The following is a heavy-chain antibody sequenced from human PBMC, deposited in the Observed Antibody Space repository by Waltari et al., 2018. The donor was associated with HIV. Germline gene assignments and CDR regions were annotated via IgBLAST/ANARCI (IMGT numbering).Heavy chain of an antibody. CDR3: ARGGSYGGYYFDY. D-gene: IGHD4-17*01. CDR2: IYTSGST. CDR1: GGSISSGSYY. J-gene: IGHJ4*02. Sequence: QVQLQESGPGLVKPSQTLSLTCTVSGGSISSGSYYWSWIRQPAGKGLEWIGRIYTSGSTNYNPSLKSRFTISVDTSKNQFSLKLSSVTAADTAVYYCARGGSYGGYYFDYWGQGTLVTVSS. V-gene: IGHV4-61*02.